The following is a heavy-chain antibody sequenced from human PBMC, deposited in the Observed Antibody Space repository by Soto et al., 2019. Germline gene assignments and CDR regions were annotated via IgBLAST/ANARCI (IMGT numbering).Heavy chain of an antibody. CDR3: ARDTLNCSGGSCYPAFYYYGMDV. CDR2: IIPIFGTA. J-gene: IGHJ6*02. CDR1: GGTFSSYA. D-gene: IGHD2-15*01. V-gene: IGHV1-69*13. Sequence: SVKVSCKASGGTFSSYAISWVRQAPGLGLEWMGGIIPIFGTANYAQKFQGRVTITADESTSTAYMELSSLRSEDTAVYYCARDTLNCSGGSCYPAFYYYGMDVWGQGTTVTVSS.